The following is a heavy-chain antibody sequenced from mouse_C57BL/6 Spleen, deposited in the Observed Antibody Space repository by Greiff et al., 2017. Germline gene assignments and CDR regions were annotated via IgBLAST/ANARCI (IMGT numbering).Heavy chain of an antibody. D-gene: IGHD1-1*01. CDR1: GYSITSGYY. CDR3: ARHYYGSSYGYFDV. Sequence: EVQLQESGPGLVKPSQSLSLTCSVTGYSITSGYYWNWIRQFPGNKLEWMGYISYDGSNNYHPSLKNRISITRDPSKNQFFLKLNSVTTEDTATYYCARHYYGSSYGYFDVWGTGTTVTVSS. CDR2: ISYDGSN. V-gene: IGHV3-6*01. J-gene: IGHJ1*03.